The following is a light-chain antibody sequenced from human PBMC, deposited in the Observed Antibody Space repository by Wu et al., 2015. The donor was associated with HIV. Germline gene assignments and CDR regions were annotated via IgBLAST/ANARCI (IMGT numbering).Light chain of an antibody. V-gene: IGKV1-9*01. CDR2: AAS. CDR1: QRISNY. CDR3: QQLNSYPLT. Sequence: DIQLTQSPSFLSASVGDRVTITCRASQRISNYLAWFQQRSGEAPKLLIYAASTLQNGVPSRFSGSEYGAQFTLTISGLQPEDFATYFCQQLNSYPLTFGGGTRVE. J-gene: IGKJ4*01.